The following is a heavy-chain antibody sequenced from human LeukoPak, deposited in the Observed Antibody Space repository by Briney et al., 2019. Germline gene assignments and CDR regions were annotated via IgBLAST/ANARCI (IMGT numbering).Heavy chain of an antibody. CDR2: LSPMLA. CDR3: ARDREISARPGGWFDP. V-gene: IGHV1-69*13. J-gene: IGHJ5*02. Sequence: SVKVSCKVVGGTINDFAISWVRQAPGQGLEWMGGLSPMLATYAQRFRGRVMITADESTDTVYMELGSLTSEDTATYFCARDREISARPGGWFDPWGQGTLVTVSS. D-gene: IGHD6-6*01. CDR1: GGTINDFA.